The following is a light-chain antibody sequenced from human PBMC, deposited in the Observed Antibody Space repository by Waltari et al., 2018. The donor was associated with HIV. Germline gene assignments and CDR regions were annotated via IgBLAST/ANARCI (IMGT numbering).Light chain of an antibody. J-gene: IGKJ2*01. Sequence: IQMTQSPSLLSASVGDRIPITCRASQNVDSWLAWYQQRPGRAPKLLIYKASTLEYGVPARFTGSGSGTNFTLTINSLHPDDFATYYCQQYNSDFYTFGLGTRLDLK. CDR3: QQYNSDFYT. V-gene: IGKV1-5*03. CDR2: KAS. CDR1: QNVDSW.